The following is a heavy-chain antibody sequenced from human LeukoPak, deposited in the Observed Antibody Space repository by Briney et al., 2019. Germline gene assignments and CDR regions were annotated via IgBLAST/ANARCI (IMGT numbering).Heavy chain of an antibody. J-gene: IGHJ4*02. V-gene: IGHV3-21*01. CDR2: ISSSSYI. CDR3: ARTIAAAGTLDFDY. Sequence: GGSLRLSCAASGFTFSSYSMNWVRQAPGKGLEWVSSISSSSYIYYADPVKGRFTISRDNAKNSLYLQMNSLRAEDTAVYYCARTIAAAGTLDFDYWGQGTLVTVSS. CDR1: GFTFSSYS. D-gene: IGHD6-13*01.